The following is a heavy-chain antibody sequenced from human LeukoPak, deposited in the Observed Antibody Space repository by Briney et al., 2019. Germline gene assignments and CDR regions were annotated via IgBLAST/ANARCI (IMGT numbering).Heavy chain of an antibody. CDR2: IGTGGDT. D-gene: IGHD3-16*01. J-gene: IGHJ5*01. Sequence: GGSLRLFCAASGFTFSRYDMHWVRQAPGKGLEWISSIGTGGDTYYIGSVKGRFTISRENAKNSLYLQMNSLRAGDTAVYYCVRGGEIGFDSWGQGTLVTVSS. CDR3: VRGGEIGFDS. V-gene: IGHV3-13*04. CDR1: GFTFSRYD.